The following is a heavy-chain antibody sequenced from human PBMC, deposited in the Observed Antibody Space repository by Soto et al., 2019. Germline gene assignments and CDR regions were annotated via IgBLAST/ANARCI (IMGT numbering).Heavy chain of an antibody. CDR1: GGSISSYY. D-gene: IGHD3-10*01. V-gene: IGHV4-59*01. CDR3: ARYGSGSSVWFDP. Sequence: QVQLQESGPGLVKPSETLSLTCTVSGGSISSYYWSWIRQPPGKGLEWIGYIYYSGSTNYNPSLKSRATISVDTSKNQFSLKLSSVTAADTAVYYCARYGSGSSVWFDPWGQGTLVTVSS. J-gene: IGHJ5*02. CDR2: IYYSGST.